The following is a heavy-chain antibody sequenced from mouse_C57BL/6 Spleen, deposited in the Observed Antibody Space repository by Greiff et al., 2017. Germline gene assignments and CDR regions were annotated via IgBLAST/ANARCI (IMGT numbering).Heavy chain of an antibody. Sequence: EVQLVESGGDLVKPGGSLKLSCAASGFTFSSYGMSWVRQTPDKRLEWVATISSGGSYTYYPDSVKGRFTISRDNAKNTLYLQMSSLKSEDTAMYYCARHEEGFFDYWGQGTTLTVSS. CDR2: ISSGGSYT. V-gene: IGHV5-6*01. CDR1: GFTFSSYG. J-gene: IGHJ2*01. CDR3: ARHEEGFFDY.